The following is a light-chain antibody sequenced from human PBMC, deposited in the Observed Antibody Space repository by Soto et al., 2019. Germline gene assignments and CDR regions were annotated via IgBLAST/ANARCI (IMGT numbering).Light chain of an antibody. CDR1: QSLSSH. CDR2: GAS. Sequence: EIVMTQSPATLSVSPGEGATLSCRASQSLSSHLAWYQQKPGQSPSLLIYGASTRATGIPARFSGSGSGTEFTLTISSLQFEDFAVYYCQQYNNWPLTFGGGTKVEIK. CDR3: QQYNNWPLT. J-gene: IGKJ4*01. V-gene: IGKV3-15*01.